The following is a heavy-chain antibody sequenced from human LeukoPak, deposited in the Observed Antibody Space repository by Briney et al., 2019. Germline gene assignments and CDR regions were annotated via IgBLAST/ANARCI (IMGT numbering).Heavy chain of an antibody. D-gene: IGHD5-12*01. Sequence: ASVKVSCKASGYTFTSYYMHWVRQAPGQGLEWMGWISAYNGNTNYAQKLQGRVTMTTDTSTSTAYMELRSLRSDDTAVYYCARHRRGYDYYYYYMDVWGKGTTVTVSS. J-gene: IGHJ6*03. V-gene: IGHV1-18*04. CDR3: ARHRRGYDYYYYYMDV. CDR1: GYTFTSYY. CDR2: ISAYNGNT.